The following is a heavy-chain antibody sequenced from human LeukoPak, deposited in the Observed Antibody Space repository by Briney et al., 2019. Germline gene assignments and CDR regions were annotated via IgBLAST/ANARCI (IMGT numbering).Heavy chain of an antibody. V-gene: IGHV3-30*18. D-gene: IGHD3-10*01. J-gene: IGHJ6*02. CDR3: AKDLGELLWFGELSSGMDV. Sequence: QAGGSLRLSCAASGFTFSSYGVHWVRQAPGKGLEWVAIISCDGSNKYYADSVKGRFTISGDNSKNTLYLQMNSLRAEDTAVYYCAKDLGELLWFGELSSGMDVWGQGTTVTVSS. CDR1: GFTFSSYG. CDR2: ISCDGSNK.